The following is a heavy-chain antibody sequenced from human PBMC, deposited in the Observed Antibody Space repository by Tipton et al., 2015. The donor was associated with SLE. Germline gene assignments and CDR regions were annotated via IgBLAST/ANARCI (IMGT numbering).Heavy chain of an antibody. CDR2: IYYSGST. CDR3: ARHSGYFYFFDY. CDR1: GGSISSYY. J-gene: IGHJ4*02. D-gene: IGHD5-12*01. V-gene: IGHV4-59*01. Sequence: LRLSCTVSGGSISSYYWSWIRQPPGKGLEWIGYIYYSGSTTYNPSLKSRVTISVDTSKNHFALKLSSVTAADTAVYYCARHSGYFYFFDYWGQGTLVTVSS.